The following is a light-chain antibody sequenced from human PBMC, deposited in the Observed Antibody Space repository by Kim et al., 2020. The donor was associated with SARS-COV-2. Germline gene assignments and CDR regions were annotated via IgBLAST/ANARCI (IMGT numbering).Light chain of an antibody. CDR3: QQYFAFPYT. CDR2: WSS. CDR1: QSILYSSSNKNY. J-gene: IGKJ2*01. V-gene: IGKV4-1*01. Sequence: DIVMTQSPDSVAVALGERATINCKSSQSILYSSSNKNYLAWYQQRPRQPPKLLIYWSSTRESGVSDRFSGSGSGTDFTLTISSLQAEDVAVYYCQQYFAFPYTFGQGTKLEIK.